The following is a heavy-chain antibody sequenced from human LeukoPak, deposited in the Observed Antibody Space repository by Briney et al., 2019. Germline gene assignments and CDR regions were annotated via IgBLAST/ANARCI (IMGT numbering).Heavy chain of an antibody. CDR1: GFTISSYW. CDR2: INSDGLTT. D-gene: IGHD6-25*01. V-gene: IGHV3-74*01. CDR3: AREPVTAGYFDL. J-gene: IGHJ2*01. Sequence: PGGSLRLSSAASGFTISSYWMHWVRQAPGKGLLWVSRINSDGLTTRYADSVKGRFTISRDTANNTLYLQMDSLRAEDTAVYYCAREPVTAGYFDLWGRGALVTVSS.